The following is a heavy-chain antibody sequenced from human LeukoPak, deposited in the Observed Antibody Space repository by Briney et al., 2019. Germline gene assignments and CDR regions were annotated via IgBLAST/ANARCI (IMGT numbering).Heavy chain of an antibody. V-gene: IGHV4-59*08. Sequence: SETLSLTCTVSGGSIRTYSWSWIRQSPGKGLEWIGYNYYIGSTNYNPSLKSRVTISVDTSKNQFSLRLTSVTAADTAVYYCARHYHGSGSYGKDAFDIWGQGTMVTVSS. D-gene: IGHD3-10*01. CDR1: GGSIRTYS. CDR3: ARHYHGSGSYGKDAFDI. J-gene: IGHJ3*02. CDR2: NYYIGST.